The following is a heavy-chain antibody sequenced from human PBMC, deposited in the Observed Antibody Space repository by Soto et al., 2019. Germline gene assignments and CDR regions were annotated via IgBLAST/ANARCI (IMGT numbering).Heavy chain of an antibody. V-gene: IGHV4-59*01. CDR1: GCSISSYY. Sequence: PSETLSLTCPVSGCSISSYYWSWIRQPPGKGLEWIGYIYYSGSTNYNPSLKSRVTISVDTSKNQFSLKLSSVTAADTAVYYCARNYDSSGYYESYFDYWGQGTLVTVSS. J-gene: IGHJ4*02. D-gene: IGHD3-22*01. CDR2: IYYSGST. CDR3: ARNYDSSGYYESYFDY.